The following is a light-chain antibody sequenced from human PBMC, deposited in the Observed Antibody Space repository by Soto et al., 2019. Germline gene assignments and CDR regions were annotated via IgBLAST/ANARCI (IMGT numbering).Light chain of an antibody. CDR2: STS. V-gene: IGKV1-39*01. J-gene: IGKJ5*01. CDR3: QQSSRAPIT. CDR1: QTISGY. Sequence: DIQMTQSPSSLSASVGDRVTITCRASQTISGYVNWYQQKPGKVPKVLIYSTSILQSGAPSRFSGSGSETDFTLAISSIQPEDFATYYCQQSSRAPITFGQGTRLDI.